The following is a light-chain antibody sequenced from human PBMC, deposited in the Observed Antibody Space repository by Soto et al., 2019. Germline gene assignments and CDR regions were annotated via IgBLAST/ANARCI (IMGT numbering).Light chain of an antibody. CDR2: DVS. CDR1: TSDVGNYNL. J-gene: IGLJ1*01. V-gene: IGLV2-14*02. Sequence: QSALTQPASVSGSPGQSITISCTGTTSDVGNYNLVSWYQQYPGKAPKLMICDVSNRPSGVSNRFSGSKSGNTASLTISGLQVEEEADYYCSALSGTSYVFGTGTKVTVL. CDR3: SALSGTSYV.